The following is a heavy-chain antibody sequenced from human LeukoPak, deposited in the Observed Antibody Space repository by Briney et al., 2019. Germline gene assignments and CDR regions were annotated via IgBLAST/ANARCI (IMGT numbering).Heavy chain of an antibody. D-gene: IGHD6-19*01. J-gene: IGHJ4*02. V-gene: IGHV3-15*01. CDR3: TASSGWQFDS. Sequence: PGGSLRLSCAASGFTFNNAWMTWVRQAPGRGLEWVGLVKSETDGGTTDYAAPVKGRFTISRDDSKNTPYLQMNSLKTEDTAVYFCTASSGWQFDSWGQGTLVTVSS. CDR1: GFTFNNAW. CDR2: VKSETDGGTT.